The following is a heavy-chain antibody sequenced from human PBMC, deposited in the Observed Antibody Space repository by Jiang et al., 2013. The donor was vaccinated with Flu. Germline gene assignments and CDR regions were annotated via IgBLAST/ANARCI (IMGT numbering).Heavy chain of an antibody. CDR2: INPNSGGT. CDR1: GYTFTGYY. D-gene: IGHD1-26*01. V-gene: IGHV1-2*06. CDR3: ARALKVGATSFDP. J-gene: IGHJ5*02. Sequence: KASGYTFTGYYMHWVRQAPGQGLEWMGRINPNSGGTNYAQKFQGRVTMTRDTSISTAYMELSRLRSDDTAVYYCARALKVGATSFDPWGQGTLVTVSS.